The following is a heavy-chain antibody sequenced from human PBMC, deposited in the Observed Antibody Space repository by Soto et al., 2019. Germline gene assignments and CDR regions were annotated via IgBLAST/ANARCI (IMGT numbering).Heavy chain of an antibody. CDR2: IYYSGST. Sequence: QVQLQEPGPGLVKPSQTLSLTCTVSGGSISSGGYYWSWILQHPRQGLEWNGYIYYSGSTYYNPSHKSRVNVSVDTSKNQFSLKLSSLTAADTPVCYCARDGGIALTDWGQGTLVPVSS. CDR3: ARDGGIALTD. V-gene: IGHV4-31*03. J-gene: IGHJ4*02. D-gene: IGHD6-13*01. CDR1: GGSISSGGYY.